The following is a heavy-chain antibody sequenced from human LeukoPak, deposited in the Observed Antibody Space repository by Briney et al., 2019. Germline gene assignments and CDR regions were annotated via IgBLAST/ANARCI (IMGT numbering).Heavy chain of an antibody. Sequence: GGSLRLTCAASGFTFSDYYMSWIRQAPGKGLEGVSYISSSGSTIYYADSVKGRFTISRDNAKNSLYLQMNSLRAEDTAVYYCARDLPHYYGSGSYGNWGQGTLVTVSS. CDR1: GFTFSDYY. CDR2: ISSSGSTI. D-gene: IGHD3-10*01. J-gene: IGHJ4*02. V-gene: IGHV3-11*01. CDR3: ARDLPHYYGSGSYGN.